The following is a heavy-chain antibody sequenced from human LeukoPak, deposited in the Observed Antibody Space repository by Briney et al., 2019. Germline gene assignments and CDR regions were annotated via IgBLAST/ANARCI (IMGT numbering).Heavy chain of an antibody. V-gene: IGHV3-7*01. D-gene: IGHD1-1*01. J-gene: IGHJ4*02. Sequence: GGSLRLSCAASGFTFSHFWMSWVRQAPGKGLEWVAHIKEDESDEYYVDSVRGRFTASRDNAKNSVNLQMNSLRVEDTAVYYCARWRGRQSEFDYWGQGTLVTVSS. CDR1: GFTFSHFW. CDR3: ARWRGRQSEFDY. CDR2: IKEDESDE.